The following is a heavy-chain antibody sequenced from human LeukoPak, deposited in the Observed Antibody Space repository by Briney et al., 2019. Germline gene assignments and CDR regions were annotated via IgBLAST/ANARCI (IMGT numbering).Heavy chain of an antibody. CDR2: INPNSGGT. CDR1: GYTFTGYY. CDR3: ARERAPHYYGSGSYTY. V-gene: IGHV1-2*02. D-gene: IGHD3-10*01. J-gene: IGHJ4*02. Sequence: GASVKVSCTASGYTFTGYYMHWVRQAPGQGLEWMGWINPNSGGTNYAQKFQGRVTMTRDTSISTAYMELSRLRSDDTAVYYCARERAPHYYGSGSYTYWGQGTLVTVSS.